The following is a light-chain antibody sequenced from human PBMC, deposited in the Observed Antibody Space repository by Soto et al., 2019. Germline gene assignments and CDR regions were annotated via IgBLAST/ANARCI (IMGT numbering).Light chain of an antibody. CDR3: ISYTSSSLYV. CDR1: SRDVGGYNY. Sequence: QSALTQPASVSGSPGQSITISCTGTSRDVGGYNYVSWYQQHPGKAPELMIHDVSNRPSGVSNRFSGSKSGNTASLTISWLQAEDEAEYYCISYTSSSLYVFGTGTKVTVL. J-gene: IGLJ1*01. CDR2: DVS. V-gene: IGLV2-14*01.